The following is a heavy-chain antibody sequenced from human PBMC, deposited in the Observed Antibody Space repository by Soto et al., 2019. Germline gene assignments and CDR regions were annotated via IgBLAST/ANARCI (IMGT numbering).Heavy chain of an antibody. D-gene: IGHD6-6*01. CDR2: FDPEDGET. Sequence: ASLKVSCKVSGYTLTELSMHWVRQAPGKGLEWMGGFDPEDGETIYAQKFQGRVTMTEDTSTDTAYMELSSLRSEDTAVYYCTTEYSSSTVYYYYGMDVWGQGTTVTVSS. V-gene: IGHV1-24*01. CDR1: GYTLTELS. J-gene: IGHJ6*02. CDR3: TTEYSSSTVYYYYGMDV.